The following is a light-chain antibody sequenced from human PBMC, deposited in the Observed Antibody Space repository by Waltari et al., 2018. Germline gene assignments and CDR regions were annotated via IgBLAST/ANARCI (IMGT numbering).Light chain of an antibody. CDR1: QTLIYTDGNTY. Sequence: DVVMTQSPPSLPVTLGQPASMSCRFSQTLIYTDGNTYLSWFLQRPGQSPRRLIYKVSDRDPGVPDRFLGSGSGTDFTLRIKKVEAEDVGVYYCMQGTHWPWTFGQGTKMEIE. CDR3: MQGTHWPWT. J-gene: IGKJ1*01. CDR2: KVS. V-gene: IGKV2-30*01.